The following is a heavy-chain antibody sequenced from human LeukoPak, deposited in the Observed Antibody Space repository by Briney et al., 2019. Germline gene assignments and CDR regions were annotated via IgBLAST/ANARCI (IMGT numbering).Heavy chain of an antibody. CDR2: ISSSGSTI. V-gene: IGHV3-11*01. CDR1: GFTFSDYY. Sequence: GGSLRLSCAASGFTFSDYYMSWIRQAPGKGLEWVSYISSSGSTIYYGDSVKGRLTISRDNAKNSLYLQMNSLRAEDTAVYYCARNLTRIRGIDYWGQGTLVTVSS. J-gene: IGHJ4*02. CDR3: ARNLTRIRGIDY. D-gene: IGHD3-9*01.